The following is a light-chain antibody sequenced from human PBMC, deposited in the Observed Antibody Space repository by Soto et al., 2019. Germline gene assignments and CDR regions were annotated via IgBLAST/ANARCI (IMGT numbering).Light chain of an antibody. J-gene: IGKJ5*01. CDR3: QQRSDSIT. CDR2: DAS. V-gene: IGKV3-11*01. Sequence: EIVCSNSPDTLSLSPGERATLSCWASHSVTTHLAWFQQRPGQTPRLLIYDASTRAPGIPARFSGRGSGADFTLTISSLEPEDFAVYYCQQRSDSITFGQGTRLEIK. CDR1: HSVTTH.